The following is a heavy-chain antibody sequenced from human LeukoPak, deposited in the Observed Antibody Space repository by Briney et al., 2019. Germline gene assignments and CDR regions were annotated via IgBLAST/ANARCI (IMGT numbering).Heavy chain of an antibody. Sequence: SETLSLTCTVSGGSISSYYWSWIRQPAGKGLEWIGRIYTSGSTNYNPSLKSRVTMSVDTSKNQFSLKLSSVTAADTAVYYCAKSKPVSWDVGDAFDVWGQGTMVTVSS. D-gene: IGHD1-26*01. CDR1: GGSISSYY. CDR3: AKSKPVSWDVGDAFDV. V-gene: IGHV4-4*07. J-gene: IGHJ3*01. CDR2: IYTSGST.